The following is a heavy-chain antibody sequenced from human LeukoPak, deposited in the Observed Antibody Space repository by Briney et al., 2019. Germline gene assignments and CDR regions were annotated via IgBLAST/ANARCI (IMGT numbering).Heavy chain of an antibody. CDR3: ARGRDDSSGPFDY. J-gene: IGHJ4*02. Sequence: PSQTLSLTCTVSEXSISSGGYYWSWIRQLPGKGLEWIGYIYYSGSAYYNPSLKSRVIISVDTSKNHFSLRLSSVTAADTAVYYCARGRDDSSGPFDYWGQGTLVTVSS. CDR2: IYYSGSA. D-gene: IGHD3-22*01. CDR1: EXSISSGGYY. V-gene: IGHV4-31*03.